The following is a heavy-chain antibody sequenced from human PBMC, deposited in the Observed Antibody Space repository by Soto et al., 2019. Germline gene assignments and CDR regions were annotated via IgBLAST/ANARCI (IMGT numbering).Heavy chain of an antibody. Sequence: QVQLVESGGGVVQPGRSLRLSCAVSGFTFSSYGMTWVRQAPGKGLEWVAAIYYDGSNTYYADSVRGRFTISRDNFKNTLYLHVNSLRAEDTAGYYCARYSKDYRSGYYAGFDYWGQGTLVTVSS. CDR3: ARYSKDYRSGYYAGFDY. D-gene: IGHD3-3*01. CDR2: IYYDGSNT. CDR1: GFTFSSYG. V-gene: IGHV3-33*01. J-gene: IGHJ4*02.